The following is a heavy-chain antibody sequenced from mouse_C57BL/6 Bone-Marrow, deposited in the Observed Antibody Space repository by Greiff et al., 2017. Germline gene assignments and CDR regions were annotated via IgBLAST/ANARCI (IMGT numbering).Heavy chain of an antibody. Sequence: EVQLVESGGGLVQPKGSLKLSCAASGFSFNTYAMNWVRQAPGKGLEWVARIRSKSNNYATYYADSVKDRFTISRDVSESMLYLQMNNLKTEDTAMYYCVRRDGYYAIDYWGQGTSVTVSS. V-gene: IGHV10-1*01. D-gene: IGHD2-3*01. CDR1: GFSFNTYA. CDR3: VRRDGYYAIDY. J-gene: IGHJ4*01. CDR2: IRSKSNNYAT.